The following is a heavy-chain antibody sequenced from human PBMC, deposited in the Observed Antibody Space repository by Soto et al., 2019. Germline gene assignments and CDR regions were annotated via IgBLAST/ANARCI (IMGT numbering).Heavy chain of an antibody. J-gene: IGHJ5*02. V-gene: IGHV1-69*01. D-gene: IGHD6-6*01. Sequence: QVQLVQSGAEVKKPGSSVKVSCKASGGTFSSYAISWVRQAPGQGLEWMGGIIPIFGTANYAQKFQGRVTITADEATSTAYMELSSLRSEDTAVYYCARVIAEYSSSSSVWFDPWGQGTLVTVSS. CDR1: GGTFSSYA. CDR3: ARVIAEYSSSSSVWFDP. CDR2: IIPIFGTA.